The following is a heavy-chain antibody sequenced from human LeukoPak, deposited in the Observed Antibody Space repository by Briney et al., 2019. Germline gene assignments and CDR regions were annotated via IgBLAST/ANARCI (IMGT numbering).Heavy chain of an antibody. CDR3: ARDIMVRGVSGYGMDV. CDR2: IYYSRST. Sequence: SQTLSLTCTVCGGSISRGGYYWSWIRQHPGKGLEWIGYIYYSRSTYYNPSLKSRVTISVDTPKNQFSLKLSSVPAADTAVYYCARDIMVRGVSGYGMDVWGQGTTVTVSS. D-gene: IGHD3-10*01. CDR1: GGSISRGGYY. V-gene: IGHV4-31*03. J-gene: IGHJ6*02.